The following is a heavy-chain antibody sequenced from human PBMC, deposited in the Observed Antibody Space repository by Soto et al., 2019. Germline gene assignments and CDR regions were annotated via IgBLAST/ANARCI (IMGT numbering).Heavy chain of an antibody. CDR3: ARVSRESYYYGMDV. J-gene: IGHJ6*02. CDR2: IGTAGDT. V-gene: IGHV3-13*01. Sequence: EVQLVESGGGLVQPGGSLRLSCAASGFTFSSYDMHWGRQATGKGLEWVSAIGTAGDTYYPGSVKGRFTISRENAKNSLYLQMNSLRAEDTAVYYCARVSRESYYYGMDVWGQGTTVTVSS. CDR1: GFTFSSYD.